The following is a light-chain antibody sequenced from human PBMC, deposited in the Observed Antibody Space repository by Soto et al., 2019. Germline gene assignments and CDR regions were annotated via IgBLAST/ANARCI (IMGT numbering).Light chain of an antibody. CDR3: QKFNTAPLT. Sequence: DIQMTRPPSPCSAPVGARATTTGGAGQAISVNLAGYQQKPGKVPMLLIYSASTWQPGVPSRFSGSGSGTDFTLTISSLQPEDVATYYCQKFNTAPLTFGQGTRLEIK. J-gene: IGKJ5*01. CDR2: SAS. V-gene: IGKV1-27*01. CDR1: QAISVN.